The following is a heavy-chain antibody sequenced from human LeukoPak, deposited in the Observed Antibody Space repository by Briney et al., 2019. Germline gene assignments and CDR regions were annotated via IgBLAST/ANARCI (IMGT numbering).Heavy chain of an antibody. J-gene: IGHJ4*02. Sequence: GSLSLSCAASGWTFTSYAMSWARKAPGKGLDWIGSIYYTGITHYNPSLKSRVTISVDTSKNQFSLRLSSVTATDTAVYYCARHQRVQWPIHGKIDYWGQGTLVTVSS. CDR1: GWTFTSYA. CDR3: ARHQRVQWPIHGKIDY. CDR2: IYYTGIT. D-gene: IGHD6-19*01. V-gene: IGHV4-39*01.